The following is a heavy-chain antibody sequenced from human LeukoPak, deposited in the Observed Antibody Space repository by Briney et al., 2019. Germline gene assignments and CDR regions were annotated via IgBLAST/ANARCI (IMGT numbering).Heavy chain of an antibody. J-gene: IGHJ4*02. V-gene: IGHV1-18*01. CDR3: AISFGQQLVRDFDY. D-gene: IGHD6-13*01. Sequence: GASVKVSCKASGYTFTSYGISWVRQAPGQGLEWMGWISAYNGNTNYAQKLQGRVTMTTGTSTSTAYMELRSLRSDDTAVYYCAISFGQQLVRDFDYWGQGTLVTVSS. CDR1: GYTFTSYG. CDR2: ISAYNGNT.